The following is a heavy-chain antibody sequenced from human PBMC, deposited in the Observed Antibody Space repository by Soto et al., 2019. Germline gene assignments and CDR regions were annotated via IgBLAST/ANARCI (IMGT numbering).Heavy chain of an antibody. Sequence: VQLVESGGGVVQPGRSLRLSCAASGFTFSSYGMHWVRQAPGKGLEWVAVIWSGGSNENYADSVKSRFTISRDNSKNMLYLQMNSLRAEDTAVYYCARGPGTSYFDYWGQGSLVTVSS. CDR1: GFTFSSYG. D-gene: IGHD2-2*01. CDR2: IWSGGSNE. V-gene: IGHV3-33*01. J-gene: IGHJ4*02. CDR3: ARGPGTSYFDY.